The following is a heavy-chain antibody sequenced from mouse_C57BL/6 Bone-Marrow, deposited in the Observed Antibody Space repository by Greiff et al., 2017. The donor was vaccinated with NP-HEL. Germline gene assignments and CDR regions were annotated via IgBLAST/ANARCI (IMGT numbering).Heavy chain of an antibody. CDR3: ARGDGSSYGYWYFDV. D-gene: IGHD1-1*01. CDR1: GYTFTSYW. J-gene: IGHJ1*03. V-gene: IGHV1-69*01. Sequence: QVQLKQPGAELVMPGASVKLSCKASGYTFTSYWMHWVKQRPGQGLEWIGEIDPSDSYTNYNQKFQGKSTLTVDKSSSTAYMQLSSLTSEDSAVYYCARGDGSSYGYWYFDVWGTGTTVTVSS. CDR2: IDPSDSYT.